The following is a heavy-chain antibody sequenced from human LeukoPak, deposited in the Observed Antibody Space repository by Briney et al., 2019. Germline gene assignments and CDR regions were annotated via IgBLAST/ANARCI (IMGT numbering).Heavy chain of an antibody. CDR2: ISYSGST. CDR1: GGSITSYY. CDR3: ARETAYCGGDCFTLLDY. D-gene: IGHD2-21*02. J-gene: IGHJ4*02. V-gene: IGHV4-59*01. Sequence: SETLSLTCTVSGGSITSYYWSWIRQPPGKGLEWIGYISYSGSTNYNPSLKSRVTISVDTSKNQFSLKLSSVTAADTAVYYCARETAYCGGDCFTLLDYWGQGTLVTVSS.